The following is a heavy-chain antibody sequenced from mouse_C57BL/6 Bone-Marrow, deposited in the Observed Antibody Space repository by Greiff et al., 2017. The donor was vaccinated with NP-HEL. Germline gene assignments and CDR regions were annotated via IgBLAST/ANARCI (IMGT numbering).Heavy chain of an antibody. CDR1: GYTFTSYW. Sequence: VQLQQPGAELVRPGASVKLSCKASGYTFTSYWMQWVKQRPGQGLEWIGEIDPSDSYTNYNQKFKGKATLTVDKSSSTAYMQLSSLTSEDSAVYYCVYYGSSPWYFDVWGTGTTVTVSS. CDR3: VYYGSSPWYFDV. J-gene: IGHJ1*03. D-gene: IGHD1-1*01. V-gene: IGHV1-50*01. CDR2: IDPSDSYT.